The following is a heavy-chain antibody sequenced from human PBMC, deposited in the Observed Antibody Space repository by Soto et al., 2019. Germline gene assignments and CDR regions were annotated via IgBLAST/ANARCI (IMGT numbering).Heavy chain of an antibody. J-gene: IGHJ4*02. Sequence: GSLRLSCAASGFTFSSYAMHWVRQAPGKGLEWVAVISYDGSNKYYADSVKGRFTISRDNSKNTLYLQMNSLRAEDTAVYYCARDMAAAVTGPDFDYWGQGTLVTVSS. CDR3: ARDMAAAVTGPDFDY. V-gene: IGHV3-30-3*01. D-gene: IGHD6-13*01. CDR1: GFTFSSYA. CDR2: ISYDGSNK.